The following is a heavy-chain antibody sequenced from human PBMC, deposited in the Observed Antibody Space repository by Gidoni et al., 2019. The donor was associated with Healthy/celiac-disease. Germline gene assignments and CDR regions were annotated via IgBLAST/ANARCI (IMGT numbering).Heavy chain of an antibody. J-gene: IGHJ6*02. V-gene: IGHV3-30-3*01. D-gene: IGHD6-13*01. CDR1: GFTFSSYA. CDR2: ISYDGSNK. CDR3: AREDSSWYRFPLYYYYYGMDV. Sequence: QVQLVESGGGVVQPGRSLRLSCAASGFTFSSYALHWVRQAPGKGLEWVAVISYDGSNKYYADSVKGRFTISRDNSKNTLYLQMNSLRAEDTAVYYCAREDSSWYRFPLYYYYYGMDVWGQGTTVTVSS.